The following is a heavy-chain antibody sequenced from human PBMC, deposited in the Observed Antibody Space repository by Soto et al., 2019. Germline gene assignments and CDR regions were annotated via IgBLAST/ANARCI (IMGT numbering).Heavy chain of an antibody. J-gene: IGHJ6*02. Sequence: GGSLRLSCAASGFTFSSYAMSWVRQAPGKGLEWVSAISGSGGSTYYADSVKGRFTISRDNSKNTLYLQMNSLRAEDTAVYYCAKGEEGAKAFELGYCSSTSCSLHYYYYGMDVWGQGTTVTVSS. D-gene: IGHD2-2*01. V-gene: IGHV3-23*01. CDR3: AKGEEGAKAFELGYCSSTSCSLHYYYYGMDV. CDR2: ISGSGGST. CDR1: GFTFSSYA.